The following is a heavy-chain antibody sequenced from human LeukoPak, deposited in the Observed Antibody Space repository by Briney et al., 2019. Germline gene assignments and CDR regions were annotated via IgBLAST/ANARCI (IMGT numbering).Heavy chain of an antibody. CDR3: ARDLYSSSYNYYYYMDV. J-gene: IGHJ6*03. V-gene: IGHV3-11*01. D-gene: IGHD6-6*01. CDR2: MSPSGSII. Sequence: GGSLRLSCAASGFTFSDYYMSWIRQAPGKGLEWVSYMSPSGSIIYYADSVKGRFTISRDNAKNSLYLQMSSLRAEDTAVYYCARDLYSSSYNYYYYMDVWGKGTTVTVSS. CDR1: GFTFSDYY.